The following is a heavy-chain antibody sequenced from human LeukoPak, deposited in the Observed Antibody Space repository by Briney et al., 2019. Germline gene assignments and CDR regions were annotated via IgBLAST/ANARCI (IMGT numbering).Heavy chain of an antibody. CDR2: ISSSSSYI. CDR1: GFTFSSYS. V-gene: IGHV3-21*01. D-gene: IGHD6-13*01. Sequence: PGGSLRLSCAASGFTFSSYSMNWARQAPGKGLEWVSSISSSSSYIYYADSVKGRFTISRDNAKNSLYLQMNSLRAEDTAVYYCAREWISSSAFDIWGQGTMVTVSS. J-gene: IGHJ3*02. CDR3: AREWISSSAFDI.